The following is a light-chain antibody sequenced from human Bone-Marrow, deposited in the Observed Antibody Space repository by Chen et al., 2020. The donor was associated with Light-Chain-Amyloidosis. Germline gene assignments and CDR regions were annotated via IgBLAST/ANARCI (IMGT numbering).Light chain of an antibody. CDR2: EVT. CDR1: SSDVGGDNH. CDR3: SSYTITNPLV. V-gene: IGLV2-14*01. J-gene: IGLJ1*01. Sequence: QSALTQPASVSGSPGQSITISCTGTSSDVGGDNHVSWYQQHPDKAPKLMIYEVTNRPSWVPDRFSGSKSATTASLTISGLQTEDEADYCCSSYTITNPLVFGSGTRVTVL.